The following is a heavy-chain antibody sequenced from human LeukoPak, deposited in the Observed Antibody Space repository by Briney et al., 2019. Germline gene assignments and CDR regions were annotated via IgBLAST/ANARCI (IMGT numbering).Heavy chain of an antibody. Sequence: GGSLRLSCAASGFTFSRYSMNWVRQAPGKGLEWVSSISGSSSYIYYADSVKGRLTISRDNAKNSLYLQMNSLRAEDTAVYYCAKDPAARPLRLVTDDAFDIWGQGTMVTVSS. J-gene: IGHJ3*02. CDR3: AKDPAARPLRLVTDDAFDI. CDR1: GFTFSRYS. CDR2: ISGSSSYI. V-gene: IGHV3-21*01. D-gene: IGHD3-9*01.